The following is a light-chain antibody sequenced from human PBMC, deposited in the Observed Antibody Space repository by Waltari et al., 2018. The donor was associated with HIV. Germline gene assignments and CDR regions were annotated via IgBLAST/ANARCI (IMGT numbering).Light chain of an antibody. V-gene: IGLV1-40*01. CDR3: QSYDSSLSSFV. J-gene: IGLJ1*01. Sequence: VHWYRQLPGTAPKLLISGNKNRPSGVPERFSGSKSGTSASLAITGLQGEDEADYYCQSYDSSLSSFVFGPGTKVTVL. CDR2: GNK.